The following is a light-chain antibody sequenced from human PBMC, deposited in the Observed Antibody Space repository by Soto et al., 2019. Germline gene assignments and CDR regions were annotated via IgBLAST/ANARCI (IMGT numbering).Light chain of an antibody. CDR1: SSDVGGYNY. J-gene: IGLJ2*01. CDR2: DVS. V-gene: IGLV2-14*01. CDR3: TSYTSSSPPLV. Sequence: QSALTQPASVSGSPGQSITISCTGTSSDVGGYNYVSWYQQHPGKAPKLMIYDVSNRPSGVSNRFSGSKSGNTASLTISGLQAGDEADYSGTSYTSSSPPLVCGGGPRLTAL.